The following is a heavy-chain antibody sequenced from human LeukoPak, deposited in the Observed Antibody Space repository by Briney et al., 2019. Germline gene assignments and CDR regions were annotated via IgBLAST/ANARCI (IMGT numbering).Heavy chain of an antibody. D-gene: IGHD3-3*01. CDR2: IIPIFGTA. CDR3: ARGPPPYDFSMDYGMDV. V-gene: IGHV1-69*13. J-gene: IGHJ6*02. Sequence: ASVKVSCKASGGTFSSYAISWVRQAPGQGLEWMGGIIPIFGTANYAQKFQGRVTITADESTSTAYMELSSLRSEDTAVYYCARGPPPYDFSMDYGMDVWGQGTTVTVSS. CDR1: GGTFSSYA.